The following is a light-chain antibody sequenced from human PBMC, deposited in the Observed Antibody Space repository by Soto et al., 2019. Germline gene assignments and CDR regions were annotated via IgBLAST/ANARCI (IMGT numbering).Light chain of an antibody. Sequence: QSALTQPASVSGSPGQSITISCTGTSSDVGGYNYVSWYQQHPGKAPKLMIYDVSNRPSGVSNRFSGSKSGKTASLTISGLQAEDEADYYCSLYRSTSQVVFGGGTKLTVL. CDR1: SSDVGGYNY. CDR3: SLYRSTSQVV. CDR2: DVS. J-gene: IGLJ2*01. V-gene: IGLV2-14*01.